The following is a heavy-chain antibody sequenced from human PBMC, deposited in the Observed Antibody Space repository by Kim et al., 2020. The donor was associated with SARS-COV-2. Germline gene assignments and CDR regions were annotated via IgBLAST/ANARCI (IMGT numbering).Heavy chain of an antibody. V-gene: IGHV4-34*01. J-gene: IGHJ4*02. Sequence: SLKSRVTISVDTSKNQFSLKLSSVTAADTAVYYCARLLDPARYDSSGYNYWGQGTLVTVSS. CDR3: ARLLDPARYDSSGYNY. D-gene: IGHD3-22*01.